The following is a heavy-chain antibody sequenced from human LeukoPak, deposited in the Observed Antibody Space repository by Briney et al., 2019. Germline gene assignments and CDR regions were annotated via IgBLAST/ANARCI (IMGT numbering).Heavy chain of an antibody. V-gene: IGHV3-53*01. D-gene: IGHD6-25*01. CDR2: VYRGGNT. CDR1: GFSVSTKN. J-gene: IGHJ5*01. CDR3: ASDSGSNWFGY. Sequence: PGGSLRLSCAVSGFSVSTKNMNWVRQAPGKGLEWVSIVYRGGNTDYADSVKGRFTISRDNSKNTLFLQMNTVRAEDTAVYYCASDSGSNWFGYWGQGTLVTVSS.